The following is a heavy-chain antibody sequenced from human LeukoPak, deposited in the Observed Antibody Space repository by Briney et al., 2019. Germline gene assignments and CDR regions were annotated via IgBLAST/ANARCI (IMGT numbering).Heavy chain of an antibody. D-gene: IGHD2-15*01. J-gene: IGHJ6*03. V-gene: IGHV4-59*01. CDR2: IYYSGST. CDR1: GGSISSYY. Sequence: SETLSLTCTVSGGSISSYYWSWIRQPPGKGLEWIGYIYYSGSTNYNPSLKSRVTISVDTSKNQFSLKLSSVTAADTAVYYCARAGGGADYYYYMDAWGKGTTVTVSS. CDR3: ARAGGGADYYYYMDA.